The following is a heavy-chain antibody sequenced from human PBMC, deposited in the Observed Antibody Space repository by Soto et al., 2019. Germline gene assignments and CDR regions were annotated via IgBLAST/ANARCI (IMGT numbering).Heavy chain of an antibody. J-gene: IGHJ6*02. CDR1: GGTFSSYA. CDR2: IIPIFGTA. Sequence: SVKVSCKASGGTFSSYAISWVRQAPGQGLEWMGGIIPIFGTANYAQKFQGRVTITADESTSTAYMELSSLRSEDTAVYYCAYYGSGSYDLYYYYYYGMDVWGQGTTVTAP. V-gene: IGHV1-69*13. CDR3: AYYGSGSYDLYYYYYYGMDV. D-gene: IGHD3-10*01.